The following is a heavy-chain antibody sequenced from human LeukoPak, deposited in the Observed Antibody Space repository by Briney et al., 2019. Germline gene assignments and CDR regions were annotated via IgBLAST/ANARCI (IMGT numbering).Heavy chain of an antibody. V-gene: IGHV4-34*01. CDR1: GGSFSGYY. J-gene: IGHJ6*03. CDR2: INHSGST. Sequence: SETLSLTCAVYGGSFSGYYWSWIRQPPGKGLEWIGEINHSGSTNYNPSLKSRVTISVDTSKNQFSLKLSSVTAADTAVYYCAVITGRLYYYYMDVWGKGTTVTISS. D-gene: IGHD3-16*01. CDR3: AVITGRLYYYYMDV.